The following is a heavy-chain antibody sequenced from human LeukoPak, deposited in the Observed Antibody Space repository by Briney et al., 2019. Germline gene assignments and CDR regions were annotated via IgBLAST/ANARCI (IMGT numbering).Heavy chain of an antibody. CDR1: GFTFSDYY. CDR3: ARSCGTCSIDP. D-gene: IGHD2-15*01. V-gene: IGHV3-72*01. J-gene: IGHJ5*02. Sequence: GGSLRLSCAASGFTFSDYYMDWVRQARGRGLEWVGRNRNKADSYTTEYAASVKGRFTTSRDDSKNSVYLQMNSLKTEDTALYYCARSCGTCSIDPWGQGTLVTVSS. CDR2: NRNKADSYTT.